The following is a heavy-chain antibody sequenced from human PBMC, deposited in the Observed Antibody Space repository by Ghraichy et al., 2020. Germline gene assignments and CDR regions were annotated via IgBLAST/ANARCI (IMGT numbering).Heavy chain of an antibody. CDR1: GFTFGDYA. J-gene: IGHJ5*02. Sequence: GGSLRLSCTASGFTFGDYAMSWFRQAPGKGLEWVGFIRSKAYGGTTEYAASVKGRFTISRDDSKSIAYLQMNSLKTEDTAVYYCTRVPRGYYGSGSYSGFDPWGQGTLVTVSS. V-gene: IGHV3-49*03. CDR2: IRSKAYGGTT. CDR3: TRVPRGYYGSGSYSGFDP. D-gene: IGHD3-10*01.